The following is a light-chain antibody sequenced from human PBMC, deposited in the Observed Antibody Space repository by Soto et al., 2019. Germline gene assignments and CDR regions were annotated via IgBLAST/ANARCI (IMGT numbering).Light chain of an antibody. CDR1: QSVSSSY. Sequence: EIVLTQSPGTLSLSPGERATLSCRASQSVSSSYLAWYQQKPGQAPRLLIYGASSRATGIPDRFSGSGSGTDFTLTISSLEPEDFGVYYCQQRSNWPPYTFGQGTKLEIK. V-gene: IGKV3D-20*02. CDR2: GAS. J-gene: IGKJ2*01. CDR3: QQRSNWPPYT.